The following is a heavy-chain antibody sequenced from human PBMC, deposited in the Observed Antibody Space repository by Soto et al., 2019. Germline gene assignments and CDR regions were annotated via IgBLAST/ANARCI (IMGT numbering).Heavy chain of an antibody. CDR1: GGTFSSYA. Sequence: SVKVSCKASGGTFSSYAISWVRQAPGQGLEWMGGIIPIFGTANYAQKFQGRVTITADESTSTAYMELSSLRSEDTAVYYCARTKTTVTTNLVPFDYWGQGTLVTVSS. V-gene: IGHV1-69*13. D-gene: IGHD4-17*01. CDR2: IIPIFGTA. J-gene: IGHJ4*02. CDR3: ARTKTTVTTNLVPFDY.